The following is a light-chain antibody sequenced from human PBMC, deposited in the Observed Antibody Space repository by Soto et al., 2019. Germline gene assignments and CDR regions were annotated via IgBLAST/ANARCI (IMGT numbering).Light chain of an antibody. CDR3: PQYGDWPPET. J-gene: IGKJ2*01. V-gene: IGKV3-15*01. CDR1: QSVSRN. CDR2: GAS. Sequence: EVVLTQSPATLSVSPGDRATLSCRASQSVSRNLAWYQQKPGQAPRLLIYGASTRATGVPARFSGSGSATEFTLSIRSLQSEDGAVLYFPQYGDWPPETFGQGTKLEI.